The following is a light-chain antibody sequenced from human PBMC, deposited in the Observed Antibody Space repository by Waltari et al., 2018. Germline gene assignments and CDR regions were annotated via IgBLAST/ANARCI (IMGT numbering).Light chain of an antibody. Sequence: LNQSPATLTFSAGDRGTLSCRASESISSYLPWYQQKPGQAPRLPSYDPSNRATGITARFSGCGSETALTLTISSLEPVAVAVYYWQQRSNWPLTFGGGTKVEIK. J-gene: IGKJ4*01. CDR3: QQRSNWPLT. CDR2: DPS. CDR1: ESISSY. V-gene: IGKV3-11*01.